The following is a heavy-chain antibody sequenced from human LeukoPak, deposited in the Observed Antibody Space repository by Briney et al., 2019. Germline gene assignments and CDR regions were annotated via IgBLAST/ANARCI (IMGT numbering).Heavy chain of an antibody. J-gene: IGHJ4*02. D-gene: IGHD2-2*01. CDR1: GGSFSGYY. Sequence: KPSETLSLTCAVYGGSFSGYYWSWIRQPPGKGLEWIGEINHSGSTNYNPSLKSRVTISVDTSKNQFSLKLSSVTAADTAVYYCARAAKVVPAAIVYWGQGTLVTVSS. CDR3: ARAAKVVPAAIVY. CDR2: INHSGST. V-gene: IGHV4-34*01.